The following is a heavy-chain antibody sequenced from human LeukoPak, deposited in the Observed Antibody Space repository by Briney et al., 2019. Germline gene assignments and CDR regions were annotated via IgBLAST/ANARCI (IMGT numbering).Heavy chain of an antibody. D-gene: IGHD4-11*01. CDR2: IIPIFGTA. Sequence: ASVKVSCKASGGTFSSYAISWVRQAPGQGLEWMGGIIPIFGTANYAQKFQGRVTITADESTSTAYMEPSSLRSEDTAVYYCARSRMTTDSHFDYWGQGTLVTVSS. CDR1: GGTFSSYA. V-gene: IGHV1-69*13. CDR3: ARSRMTTDSHFDY. J-gene: IGHJ4*02.